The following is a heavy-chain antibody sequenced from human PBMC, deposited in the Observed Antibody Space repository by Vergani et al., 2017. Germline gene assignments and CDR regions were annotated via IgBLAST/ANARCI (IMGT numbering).Heavy chain of an antibody. J-gene: IGHJ6*02. V-gene: IGHV3-23*01. CDR3: VKEISYYDTLTAYYGMDV. CDR1: GFTFSSYA. CDR2: ISGSGGNT. D-gene: IGHD3-9*01. Sequence: EVQLLESGGNLIQPGGSLRLSCGASGFTFSSYAMTWVRLAPGKGLQWVSGISGSGGNTFYADSVKGRFTISRDNSKNTLYLQMSSLRAEDTAVYFCVKEISYYDTLTAYYGMDVWGQGTTVTVSS.